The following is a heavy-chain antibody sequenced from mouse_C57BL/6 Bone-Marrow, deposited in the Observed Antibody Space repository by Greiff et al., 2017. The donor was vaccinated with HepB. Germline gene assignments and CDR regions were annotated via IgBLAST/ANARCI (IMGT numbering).Heavy chain of an antibody. CDR2: IRNKANGYTT. Sequence: EVQLQESGGGLVQPGGSLSLSCAASGFTFTDYYMSWVRQPPGKALEWLGFIRNKANGYTTEYSASVKGRFTISRDNSQSILYLQMNALRAEDSATYYCARYEGWFAYWGQGTLVTVSA. CDR3: ARYEGWFAY. CDR1: GFTFTDYY. V-gene: IGHV7-3*01. J-gene: IGHJ3*01.